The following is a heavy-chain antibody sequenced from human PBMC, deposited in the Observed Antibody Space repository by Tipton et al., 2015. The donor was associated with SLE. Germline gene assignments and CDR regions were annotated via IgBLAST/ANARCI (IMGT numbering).Heavy chain of an antibody. Sequence: LRLSCTVYGESLSGHYWVWIRQPPGKGLEWIGDINHSGRIDYNPSLMSRVTISEATSKNQFSLTLTSVTAADTAVYYCAREWSSFDFWGQGTLVTVSS. J-gene: IGHJ4*02. D-gene: IGHD2-15*01. CDR2: INHSGRI. V-gene: IGHV4-34*01. CDR1: GESLSGHY. CDR3: AREWSSFDF.